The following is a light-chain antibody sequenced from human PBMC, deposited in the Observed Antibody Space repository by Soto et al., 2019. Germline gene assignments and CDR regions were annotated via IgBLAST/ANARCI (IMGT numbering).Light chain of an antibody. CDR3: QQYNSYSS. J-gene: IGKJ1*01. CDR1: RSVSRW. V-gene: IGKV1-5*03. CDR2: KAS. Sequence: DIPLTQSPSTLSASVGDRVTVTCRASRSVSRWLAWYQQKPGQAPKLLIYKASSLESGVTSRFSGSGSGTEFTLTISSLQPDDFATYYCQQYNSYSSFGQGTKVEIK.